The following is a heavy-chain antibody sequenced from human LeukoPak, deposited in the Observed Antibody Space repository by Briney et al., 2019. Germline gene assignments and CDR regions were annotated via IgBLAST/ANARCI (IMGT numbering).Heavy chain of an antibody. CDR3: ARGFPHHYDSRGIKFDF. V-gene: IGHV3-30*03. CDR2: ISYDGSNK. CDR1: GFTFSSYS. D-gene: IGHD3-22*01. Sequence: GGSLRLSCAASGFTFSSYSMNWVRQAPGKGLEWVAVISYDGSNKKYADSVKGRFTISRDNSKNTLYLQMNSLRAEDTAVYYCARGFPHHYDSRGIKFDFWGQGILVSVSS. J-gene: IGHJ4*02.